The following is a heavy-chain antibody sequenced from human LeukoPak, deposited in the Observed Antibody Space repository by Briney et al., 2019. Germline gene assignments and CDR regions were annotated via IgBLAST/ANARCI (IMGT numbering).Heavy chain of an antibody. CDR3: ARDTNDYGDLYYFDY. CDR1: GGSISSYY. J-gene: IGHJ4*02. CDR2: IYTSGST. D-gene: IGHD4-17*01. Sequence: SETLSLTCTVSGGSISSYYWSWIRQPTGKGLEWIGRIYTSGSTNCNPSLKSRVTMSVDTSKNQFSLKLSSVTAADTAVYYCARDTNDYGDLYYFDYWGQGTLVTVSS. V-gene: IGHV4-4*07.